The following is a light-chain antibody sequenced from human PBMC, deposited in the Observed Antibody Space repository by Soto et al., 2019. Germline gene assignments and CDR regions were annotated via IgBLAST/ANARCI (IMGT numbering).Light chain of an antibody. CDR2: AAS. J-gene: IGKJ4*01. V-gene: IGKV1-39*01. CDR3: QQAHSFPLT. CDR1: QSISSY. Sequence: DIQMTQSPSSLSASVGDRVTITCRASQSISSYLNWYRQKPGKAPKLLIYAASSLQSGVPSRFSGSGSGTDFTLTISSLQPEDFATYYCQQAHSFPLTFGGGTKVDIK.